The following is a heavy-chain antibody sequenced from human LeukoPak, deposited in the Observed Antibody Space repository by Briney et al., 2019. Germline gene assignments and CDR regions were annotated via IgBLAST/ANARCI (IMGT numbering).Heavy chain of an antibody. V-gene: IGHV4-39*01. J-gene: IGHJ4*02. D-gene: IGHD1-26*01. CDR1: GGSISSSSYY. Sequence: SETLSLTCTVSGGSISSSSYYWGWIRQPPGKGLEWIGSIYYSGSTYYNSSLKSRVTISVDTSKNQFSLKLSSVTAADTAVYYCARHMMGAMDYWGQGTLVTVSS. CDR3: ARHMMGAMDY. CDR2: IYYSGST.